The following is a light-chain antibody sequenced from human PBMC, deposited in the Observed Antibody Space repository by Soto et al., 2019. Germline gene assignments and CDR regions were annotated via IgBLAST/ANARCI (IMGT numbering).Light chain of an antibody. J-gene: IGKJ1*01. CDR1: QSVRSSN. CDR2: GAS. Sequence: EIVLTQSPGTLSLSPGERATLSCRASQSVRSSNLAWYQQKPGQAPRLLIYGASSRATGIPDRFSGSGSGTDFTLTITRLEPEDFAVYYCHQYGSTPRTFGQGTMVEIK. CDR3: HQYGSTPRT. V-gene: IGKV3-20*01.